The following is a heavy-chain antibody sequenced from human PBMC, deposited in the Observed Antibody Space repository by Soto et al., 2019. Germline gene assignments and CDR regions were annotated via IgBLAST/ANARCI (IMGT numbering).Heavy chain of an antibody. D-gene: IGHD3-3*01. J-gene: IGHJ5*02. V-gene: IGHV1-8*01. CDR1: GYTFTSYD. CDR3: ARVWGTIGP. CDR2: MNPSSGKT. Sequence: QVQLVQSGAEVKKPGASVKVSCKASGYTFTSYDINWVRQATGQGLEWMGWMNPSSGKTGYAQKLQDRVTMSRDTAKITDFMVLSSLSSEVTGLYYCARVWGTIGPWGQGTLVTVSS.